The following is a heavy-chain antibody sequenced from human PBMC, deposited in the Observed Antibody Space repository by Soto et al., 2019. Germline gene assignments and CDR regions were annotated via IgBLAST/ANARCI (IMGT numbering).Heavy chain of an antibody. CDR2: IYYSGST. CDR3: ARFVDYAEGYYYYYMDV. D-gene: IGHD4-17*01. Sequence: PSETMSLTCTVSGGSISSGGYYWSWIRQHPGKGLEWIGYIYYSGSTYYNPSLKSRVTISVDTSKNQFSLKLSSVTAADTAVYYCARFVDYAEGYYYYYMDVWGKGTTVTVSS. CDR1: GGSISSGGYY. J-gene: IGHJ6*03. V-gene: IGHV4-31*03.